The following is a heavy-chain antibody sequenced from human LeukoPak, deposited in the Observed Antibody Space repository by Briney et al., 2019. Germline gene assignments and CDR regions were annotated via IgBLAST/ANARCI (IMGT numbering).Heavy chain of an antibody. CDR2: TYYKSKWYN. Sequence: SQTLSLTCAISGDSVSSNIAAWHWIRQSPSRGLEWLGRTYYKSKWYNDYAVSVKSRITFNPDTSENQFSLHLNSVTPEDTAVYYCARSARNLYDYWGQGTLVTVSS. J-gene: IGHJ4*02. CDR1: GDSVSSNIAA. CDR3: ARSARNLYDY. D-gene: IGHD1-14*01. V-gene: IGHV6-1*01.